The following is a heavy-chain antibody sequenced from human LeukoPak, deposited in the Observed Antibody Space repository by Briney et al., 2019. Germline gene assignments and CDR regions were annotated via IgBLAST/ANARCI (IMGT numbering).Heavy chain of an antibody. CDR1: RHLLSNYW. CDR3: VREYKNNTLFHH. CDR2: INSDGSSI. Sequence: GGSQTLPCELSRHLLSNYWMHWARHSPGKARVWVSRINSDGSSIRYGDAVKGPFTISRDNAKNKLYLQMNSLRAEDTALYFCVREYKNNTLFHHWGQGTLVTVSS. V-gene: IGHV3-74*01. J-gene: IGHJ1*01. D-gene: IGHD1-1*01.